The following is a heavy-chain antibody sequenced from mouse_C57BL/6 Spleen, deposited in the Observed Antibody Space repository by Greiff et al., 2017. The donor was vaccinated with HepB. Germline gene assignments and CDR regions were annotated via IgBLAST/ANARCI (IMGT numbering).Heavy chain of an antibody. CDR3: ASAYGSSSWFAY. Sequence: VQLKESVAELVRPGASVKLSCTASGFNIKNTYMHWVKQRPEQGLEWIGRIDPANGNTKYAPKFQGKATITADTSSNTAYLQLSSLTSEDTAIYYCASAYGSSSWFAYWGQGTLVTVSA. CDR2: IDPANGNT. D-gene: IGHD1-1*01. V-gene: IGHV14-3*01. J-gene: IGHJ3*01. CDR1: GFNIKNTY.